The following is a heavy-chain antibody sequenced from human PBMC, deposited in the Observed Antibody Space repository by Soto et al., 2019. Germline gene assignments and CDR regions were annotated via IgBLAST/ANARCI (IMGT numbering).Heavy chain of an antibody. J-gene: IGHJ3*02. CDR3: ARDGGIGTYYYDSSGSLAFDI. CDR1: GFTFSSYE. Sequence: SLRLSCAASGFTFSSYEMNWVRQAPGKGLEWVSYISSSGSTIYYADSVKGRFTISRGNAKNSLYLQMNSLRAEDTAVYYCARDGGIGTYYYDSSGSLAFDIWGQGTMVTVSS. CDR2: ISSSGSTI. V-gene: IGHV3-48*03. D-gene: IGHD3-22*01.